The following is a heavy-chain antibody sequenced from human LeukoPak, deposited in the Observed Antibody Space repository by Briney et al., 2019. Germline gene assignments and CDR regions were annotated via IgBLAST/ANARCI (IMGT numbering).Heavy chain of an antibody. CDR3: ARRSALSGLRADDAFDI. Sequence: SETLSLTCTVSGGSISSSSYYWGWIRQPPGKGLEWIESIYYSGSTYYNPSLKSRVTISVDTSKNQFSLKLSSVTAADTAVYYCARRSALSGLRADDAFDIWGQGTMVTVSS. V-gene: IGHV4-39*07. J-gene: IGHJ3*02. CDR1: GGSISSSSYY. CDR2: IYYSGST. D-gene: IGHD5-12*01.